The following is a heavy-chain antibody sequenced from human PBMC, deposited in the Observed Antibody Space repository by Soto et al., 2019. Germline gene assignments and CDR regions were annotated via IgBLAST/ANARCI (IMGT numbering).Heavy chain of an antibody. CDR1: GFTFSNYA. CDR2: ISGSGST. V-gene: IGHV3-23*01. Sequence: EVQLLESGGGLVQPGGSLRLSCAASGFTFSNYAMNWVRQAPGKGLEWVSAISGSGSTYYADSVKGRFTISRDNSKKPLYLQMNSLRAGDTAVYYRAKVPLRLDSFGYWGPGTLVTVSS. CDR3: AKVPLRLDSFGY. D-gene: IGHD5-12*01. J-gene: IGHJ4*02.